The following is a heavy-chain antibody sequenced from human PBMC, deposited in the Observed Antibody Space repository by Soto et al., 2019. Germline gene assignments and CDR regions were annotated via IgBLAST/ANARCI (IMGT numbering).Heavy chain of an antibody. CDR3: ARPAPTGPNYYYYYMDV. J-gene: IGHJ6*03. V-gene: IGHV4-39*01. Sequence: QLQLQESGPGLVKPSETLSLTCTVSGGGISSSSYYWGWIRQPPGKGLEWIGSISYSGTTYYNPSLKRQVTISVDRSRNQFSLKLSSVTASDTAMYYCARPAPTGPNYYYYYMDVWGKGTTVTFSS. CDR2: ISYSGTT. CDR1: GGGISSSSYY.